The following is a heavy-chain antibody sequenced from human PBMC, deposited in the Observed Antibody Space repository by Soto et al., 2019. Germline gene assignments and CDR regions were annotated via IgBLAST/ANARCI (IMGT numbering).Heavy chain of an antibody. CDR1: GFTFSSYS. V-gene: IGHV3-48*02. D-gene: IGHD3-10*01. CDR2: ISSSSSTI. CDR3: ASVGGYGSGSYYISRLDYYYGMDV. J-gene: IGHJ6*02. Sequence: GGSLRLSCAASGFTFSSYSMNWVRQAPGKGLEWVSYISSSSSTIYYADSVKGRFTISRDNAKNSLYLQMNSLRDEDTAVYYCASVGGYGSGSYYISRLDYYYGMDVWGQGTTVTVS.